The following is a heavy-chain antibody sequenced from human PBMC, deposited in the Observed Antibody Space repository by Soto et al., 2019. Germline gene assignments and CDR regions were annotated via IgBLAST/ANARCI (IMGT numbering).Heavy chain of an antibody. Sequence: GASVKVSCKASGYTFTSYDINWVRQATGQGLERMGWMNPNSGNTGYAQKFQGRVTMTRNTSISTAYMELSSLRSEDTAVYYCARGQGLRLEWSRNWFDPWGQGTLVTVSS. D-gene: IGHD3-3*01. CDR2: MNPNSGNT. CDR3: ARGQGLRLEWSRNWFDP. V-gene: IGHV1-8*01. CDR1: GYTFTSYD. J-gene: IGHJ5*02.